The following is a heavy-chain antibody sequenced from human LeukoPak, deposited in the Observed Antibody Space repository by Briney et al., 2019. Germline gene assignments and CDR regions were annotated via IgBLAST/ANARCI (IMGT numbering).Heavy chain of an antibody. J-gene: IGHJ6*02. D-gene: IGHD2-15*01. CDR2: INPNSGGT. CDR3: ARDRRSGGSCYSGYYGMDV. Sequence: GASVKVSCKASGYTFTGYYMHWVRQAPGQGLEWMGWINPNSGGTNYAQKFQGRVTMTRDTSISTAYMELSRLRSDDTAVYYCARDRRSGGSCYSGYYGMDVWGQGTTVTVSS. V-gene: IGHV1-2*02. CDR1: GYTFTGYY.